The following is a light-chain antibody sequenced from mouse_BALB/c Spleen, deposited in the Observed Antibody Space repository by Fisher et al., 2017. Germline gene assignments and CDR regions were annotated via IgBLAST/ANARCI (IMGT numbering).Light chain of an antibody. CDR1: SSVSY. CDR2: DTS. J-gene: IGKJ1*01. V-gene: IGKV4-55*01. Sequence: IVLTQSPAIMSASPGEKVTMTCSASSSVSYMYWYQQKPGSSPRLLIYDTSNLASGVPSRFSGSGSGTFYSLTISSVEAEDAATYYCQQYHSYPRTFGGGTKLEIK. CDR3: QQYHSYPRT.